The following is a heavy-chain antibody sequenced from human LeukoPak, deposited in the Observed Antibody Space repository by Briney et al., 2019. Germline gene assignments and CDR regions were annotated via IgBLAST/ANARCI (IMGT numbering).Heavy chain of an antibody. V-gene: IGHV4-39*01. D-gene: IGHD6-19*01. J-gene: IGHJ3*02. Sequence: NPSETPSLTCTVSGGSISSSSYYWGWIRQPPGKGLEWIGSIYYSGSTYYNPSLKSRVTISVDTSKNQFSLKLSSVTAADTTVYXCXRXXXXXGYSSGYDAFDIWGQGTMVTVSS. CDR1: GGSISSSSYY. CDR2: IYYSGST. CDR3: XRXXXXXGYSSGYDAFDI.